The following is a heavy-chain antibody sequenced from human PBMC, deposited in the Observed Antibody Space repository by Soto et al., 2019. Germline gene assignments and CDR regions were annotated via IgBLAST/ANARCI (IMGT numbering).Heavy chain of an antibody. J-gene: IGHJ4*02. V-gene: IGHV3-23*01. CDR1: GFTFSSYA. CDR3: AKAWASYYYDSSGR. D-gene: IGHD3-22*01. Sequence: SGGSLRLSCAASGFTFSSYAMSWVRQAPGKGLEWVSAISGSGGSTYYADSVKGRFTISRDNSKNTLYLQMNSLRAEDTAVYYCAKAWASYYYDSSGRWGQGTLVTVSS. CDR2: ISGSGGST.